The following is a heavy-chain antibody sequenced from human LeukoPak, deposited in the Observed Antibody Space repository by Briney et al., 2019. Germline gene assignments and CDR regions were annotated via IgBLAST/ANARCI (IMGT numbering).Heavy chain of an antibody. CDR3: AKNLCGSTWCRPPYDY. D-gene: IGHD6-13*01. V-gene: IGHV3-23*01. J-gene: IGHJ4*02. Sequence: GGSLRLSCAASGFTVSISYLSWVRQAPGKGLQWVSALSGIGDSTYYADSVKGRFTISRDNSKNTLYLQMNSLRAEDTAVYYCAKNLCGSTWCRPPYDYWGQGTLVTVSS. CDR2: LSGIGDST. CDR1: GFTVSISY.